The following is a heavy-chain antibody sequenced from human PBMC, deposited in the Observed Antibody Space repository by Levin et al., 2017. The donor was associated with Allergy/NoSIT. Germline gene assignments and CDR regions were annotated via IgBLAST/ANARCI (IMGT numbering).Heavy chain of an antibody. CDR3: AKYTAFFYNSRPYYFDY. CDR1: GFTFSNYA. J-gene: IGHJ4*02. Sequence: GGSLRLSCTASGFTFSNYAMTWVRQAPGKGLEWVSAISGRGGSTYYADSVKGRFTISRDNSKNTQHLLMHSLRAADTAVYYCAKYTAFFYNSRPYYFDYWGQGSQVTVSS. V-gene: IGHV3-23*01. D-gene: IGHD2/OR15-2a*01. CDR2: ISGRGGST.